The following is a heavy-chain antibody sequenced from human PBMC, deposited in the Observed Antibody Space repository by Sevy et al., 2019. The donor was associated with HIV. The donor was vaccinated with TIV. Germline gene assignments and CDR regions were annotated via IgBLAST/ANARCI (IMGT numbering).Heavy chain of an antibody. V-gene: IGHV4-39*01. J-gene: IGHJ4*02. CDR2: IYCGGST. D-gene: IGHD3-16*01. Sequence: SETLSLTCIVSDGPISTCTNFWGWIRQPPGKGLEWIGSIYCGGSTYYNPSLKSRVAISVDTSKNQFSLKVNSVSAADTAVYYCARGRITFFDDWGQGAPVTVSS. CDR1: DGPISTCTNF. CDR3: ARGRITFFDD.